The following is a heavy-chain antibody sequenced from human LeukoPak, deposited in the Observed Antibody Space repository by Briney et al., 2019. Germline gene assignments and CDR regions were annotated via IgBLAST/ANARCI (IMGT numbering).Heavy chain of an antibody. CDR3: ATDRVYRSSGRSWGFFDY. V-gene: IGHV1-24*01. CDR2: FDSENNKM. D-gene: IGHD6-19*01. Sequence: ASVKVSCKISGCSLSDLSIRWVREAPGEGLEWMGGFDSENNKMVYSQKFQGRVTMTEDTSADTAYMELTSLRSEDTAVYFCATDRVYRSSGRSWGFFDYWGQGTLVIVSS. CDR1: GCSLSDLS. J-gene: IGHJ4*02.